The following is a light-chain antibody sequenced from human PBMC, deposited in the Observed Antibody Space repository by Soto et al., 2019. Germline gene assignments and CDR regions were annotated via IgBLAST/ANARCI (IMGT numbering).Light chain of an antibody. CDR3: SAWDDSLNGPV. J-gene: IGLJ3*02. Sequence: QSVLTQPPSASGTPGQRVTISCSGTGSNIGSNSVNWYQLLPGTAPNLLVYSNDQRPSGVPDRFSGSKSGTSASLAISGLQSEDEAEYYCSAWDDSLNGPVFGGGTKLTVL. CDR1: GSNIGSNS. CDR2: SND. V-gene: IGLV1-44*01.